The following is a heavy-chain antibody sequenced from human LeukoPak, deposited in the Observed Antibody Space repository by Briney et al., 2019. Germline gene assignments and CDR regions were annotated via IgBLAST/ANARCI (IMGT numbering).Heavy chain of an antibody. V-gene: IGHV3-48*01. CDR1: GFTFSSYS. D-gene: IGHD1-26*01. Sequence: GGSLRLSCAASGFTFSSYSMNWVRQAPGKGLEWVSYISSSSSTIYYADSVKGRFTISRDNAKNSLYLQMNSLRAEDTAVYYCARVGAGRNYYYYYMDVWGKGTTVTVSS. CDR2: ISSSSSTI. CDR3: ARVGAGRNYYYYYMDV. J-gene: IGHJ6*03.